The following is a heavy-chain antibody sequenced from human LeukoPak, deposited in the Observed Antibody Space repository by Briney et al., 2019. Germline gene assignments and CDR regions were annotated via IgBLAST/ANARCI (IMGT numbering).Heavy chain of an antibody. D-gene: IGHD2-15*01. CDR1: GFTFSNYV. CDR2: IQKDGGSK. CDR3: AREYCSGGSCYALIDY. Sequence: GGSLRLSCAASGFTFSNYVMNWVRQAPGKGLEWVTFIQKDGGSKFYADSVKGRFTISRDNSKKTVYLQMSSLTIEDTAVYYCAREYCSGGSCYALIDYWGQGTLVTVSS. V-gene: IGHV3-30*02. J-gene: IGHJ4*02.